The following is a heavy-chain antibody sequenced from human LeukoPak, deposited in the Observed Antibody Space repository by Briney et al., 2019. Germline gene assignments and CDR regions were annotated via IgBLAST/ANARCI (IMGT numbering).Heavy chain of an antibody. CDR2: IYYTGST. CDR1: RGSISSSSYY. Sequence: SETLSLTCTVSRGSISSSSYYWSWVRQPPGKGLEGIASIYYTGSTYYNPSLKSRVTISLDMSKNEFFLTMSSVTAADTAVYFCTAEKNGSPHYWGQGTQVTVSS. D-gene: IGHD2-8*01. V-gene: IGHV4-39*07. J-gene: IGHJ4*02. CDR3: TAEKNGSPHY.